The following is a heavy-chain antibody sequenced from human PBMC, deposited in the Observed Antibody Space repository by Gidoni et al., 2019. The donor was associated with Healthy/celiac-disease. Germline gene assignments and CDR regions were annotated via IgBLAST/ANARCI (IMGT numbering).Heavy chain of an antibody. D-gene: IGHD3-22*01. V-gene: IGHV3-30-3*01. J-gene: IGHJ4*02. Sequence: QVQLVASGGGVVQPGRSLRLSCAASGFTFSSYAMHWVRQAPGQGLEWVAVISYDGSNKYYADSVKGRFTISRDNSKNTLYLQMNSLRAEDTAVYYCARGSVDSSGYYQDYWGQGTLVTVSS. CDR1: GFTFSSYA. CDR2: ISYDGSNK. CDR3: ARGSVDSSGYYQDY.